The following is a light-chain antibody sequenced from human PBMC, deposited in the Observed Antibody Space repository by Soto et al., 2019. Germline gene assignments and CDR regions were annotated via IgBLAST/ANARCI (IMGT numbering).Light chain of an antibody. CDR2: GAS. CDR3: QQYNNWPPIT. CDR1: QSVSSN. V-gene: IGKV3-15*01. J-gene: IGKJ4*01. Sequence: EIVMTPSPATLSVSPGERATLSCRASQSVSSNLAWYQQKPGQAPGLLIYGASTRATGIPARFSGSGSGTEFTLTINSLQSEDFAVYYCQQYNNWPPITFGGGTKVDIK.